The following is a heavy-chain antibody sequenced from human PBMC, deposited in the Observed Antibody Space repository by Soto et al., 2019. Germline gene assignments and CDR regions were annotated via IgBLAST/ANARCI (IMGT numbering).Heavy chain of an antibody. CDR3: ARDLGTVAGTVPGDY. V-gene: IGHV3-33*01. D-gene: IGHD6-19*01. CDR2: IWYDGSNK. CDR1: GFTFSSYG. J-gene: IGHJ4*02. Sequence: GGSLRLSCAASGFTFSSYGMHWVRQAPGKGLEWVAVIWYDGSNKYYADSVKGRFTISRDNSKNTLYLQMNSLRAEDTAVYYCARDLGTVAGTVPGDYWGQGTLVTVSS.